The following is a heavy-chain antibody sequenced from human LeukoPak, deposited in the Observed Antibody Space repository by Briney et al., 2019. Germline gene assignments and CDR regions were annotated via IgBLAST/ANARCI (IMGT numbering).Heavy chain of an antibody. CDR3: ARYRRNLWDDYFDY. CDR1: GGSISSGGYY. Sequence: SETLSLTCTVSGGSISSGGYYWSWIRQHPGKGLEWIGYIYYSGSTYYNPSLKSRVTISVDTSKNQFSLKLSSVTAADTAAYYCARYRRNLWDDYFDYWAREPWSPSPQ. V-gene: IGHV4-31*03. J-gene: IGHJ4*02. D-gene: IGHD1-26*01. CDR2: IYYSGST.